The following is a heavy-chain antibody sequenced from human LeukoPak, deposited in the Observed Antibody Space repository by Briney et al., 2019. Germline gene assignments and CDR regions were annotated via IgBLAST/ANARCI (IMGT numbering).Heavy chain of an antibody. CDR3: ARQYSSGWYFDY. Sequence: ASVTVSCTASGYTFTGYYMHWVRQAPGQGLEWMGRINPNSGGTNYAQKFQGRVTMTRDTSISTAYMELSRLRSDDTAVYYCARQYSSGWYFDYWGQGTLVTVSS. CDR1: GYTFTGYY. D-gene: IGHD6-19*01. CDR2: INPNSGGT. J-gene: IGHJ4*02. V-gene: IGHV1-2*06.